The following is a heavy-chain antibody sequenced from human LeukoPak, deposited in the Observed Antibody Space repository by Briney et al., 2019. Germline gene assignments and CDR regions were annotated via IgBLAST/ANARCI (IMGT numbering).Heavy chain of an antibody. CDR1: GFTFSSYA. J-gene: IGHJ6*02. CDR2: ISGSGGST. V-gene: IGHV3-23*01. D-gene: IGHD3-3*01. Sequence: GGSLRLSCAASGFTFSSYAMSWVRQAPGKGLEWVSAISGSGGSTYYADSVKGRFTISRDNSKNTLYLQMNSLRAEDTAVYYCATADYDFWGGYGMDVWGQGTTVTVSS. CDR3: ATADYDFWGGYGMDV.